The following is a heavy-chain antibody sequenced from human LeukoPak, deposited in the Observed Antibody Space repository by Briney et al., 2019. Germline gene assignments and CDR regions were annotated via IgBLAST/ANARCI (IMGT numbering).Heavy chain of an antibody. CDR1: GGSISSYY. V-gene: IGHV4-59*08. CDR3: ARPSGAAFDI. Sequence: PSETLSLTCTVSGGSISSYYWSWIRQPPGKGLEWIGYIYYSGSTNYNPSLKSRVTISVDTSKNQFSLKMYSVTAADTAVYYCARPSGAAFDIWGQGTMVTVSS. D-gene: IGHD3-10*01. J-gene: IGHJ3*02. CDR2: IYYSGST.